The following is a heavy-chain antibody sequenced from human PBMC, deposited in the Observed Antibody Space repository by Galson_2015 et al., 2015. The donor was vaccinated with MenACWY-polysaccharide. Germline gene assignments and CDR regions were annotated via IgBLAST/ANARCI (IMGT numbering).Heavy chain of an antibody. V-gene: IGHV5-51*01. CDR3: ARKDHGTGSMDV. Sequence: QSGAEVKKPGESLKISCTASGYLFTSFAIGWVRQMPGKGLEWLGIICPSDSDVKYNPSFQGQVTFSADRSTNTAYLQWSSLKASDSAMYYCARKDHGTGSMDVWGQGTTVTVSS. CDR1: GYLFTSFA. CDR2: ICPSDSDV. J-gene: IGHJ6*02. D-gene: IGHD3-10*01.